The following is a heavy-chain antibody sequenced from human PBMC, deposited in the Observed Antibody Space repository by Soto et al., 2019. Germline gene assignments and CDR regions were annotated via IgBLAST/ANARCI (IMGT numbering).Heavy chain of an antibody. CDR2: IIPMFGTT. J-gene: IGHJ5*02. D-gene: IGHD6-13*01. Sequence: SVKVSCKTSGGTFSRHAINWVRQAPGQGLGWMGGIIPMFGTTNYAQKFKGRVTISADESTSTAYMELSSLRSEDAAVYYCARAAIHGSSWYFWFDPWGQGTLVTVSS. CDR3: ARAAIHGSSWYFWFDP. CDR1: GGTFSRHA. V-gene: IGHV1-69*13.